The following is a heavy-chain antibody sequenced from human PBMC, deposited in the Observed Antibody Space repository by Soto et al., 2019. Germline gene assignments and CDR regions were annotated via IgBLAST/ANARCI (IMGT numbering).Heavy chain of an antibody. J-gene: IGHJ6*03. CDR2: IYYSGST. CDR1: GGSISSYY. D-gene: IGHD5-12*01. Sequence: SETLSLTCTVSGGSISSYYWSWIRQPPGKGLEWIGCIYYSGSTNYNPSLKSRVTISVDTSKNQFSLKLSSVTAADTAVYYCASRRTEMNIVATIMDYYYMDVWGKGTTVTVSS. CDR3: ASRRTEMNIVATIMDYYYMDV. V-gene: IGHV4-59*01.